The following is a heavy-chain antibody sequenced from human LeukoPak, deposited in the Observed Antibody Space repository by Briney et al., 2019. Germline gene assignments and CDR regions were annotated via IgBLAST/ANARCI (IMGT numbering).Heavy chain of an antibody. J-gene: IGHJ6*02. V-gene: IGHV4-59*08. CDR3: ARRPYGMDV. CDR2: IHYSGST. Sequence: PSETLSLTCTVSGGSISSYYWSWIRQPPGKGLEWIGYIHYSGSTNYNPSPKSRVTISVDTSKNQFSLKLSSVTAADTAVYYCARRPYGMDVWGQGTTVTVSS. CDR1: GGSISSYY.